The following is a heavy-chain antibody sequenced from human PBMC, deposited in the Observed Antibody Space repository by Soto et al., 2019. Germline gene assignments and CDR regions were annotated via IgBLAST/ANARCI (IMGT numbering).Heavy chain of an antibody. CDR3: ARDSRLLWFGESNYYYGMDV. D-gene: IGHD3-10*01. J-gene: IGHJ6*02. CDR2: IIPIFGTA. V-gene: IGHV1-69*13. CDR1: GGTFSSYA. Sequence: GASVKVSCKASGGTFSSYAISWVRQAPGQGLEWMGGIIPIFGTANYAQKFQGRVTITADESTSTAYLELSSLRSEDTAVYYCARDSRLLWFGESNYYYGMDVWGQGTTVTVSS.